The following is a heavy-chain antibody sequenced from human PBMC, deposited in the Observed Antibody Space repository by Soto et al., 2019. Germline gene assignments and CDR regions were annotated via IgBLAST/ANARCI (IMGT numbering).Heavy chain of an antibody. D-gene: IGHD3-16*01. Sequence: GGSLRLSCAASGFTFDDYAMHWVRQAPGKGLEWVSGISWNRGSIGYADSVKGRFTISRDNAKNSLYLQMNSLRAEDTALYYCAKAPPEDMITFGGPQGPFDYWGQGTLVTVSS. CDR2: ISWNRGSI. J-gene: IGHJ4*02. CDR1: GFTFDDYA. V-gene: IGHV3-9*01. CDR3: AKAPPEDMITFGGPQGPFDY.